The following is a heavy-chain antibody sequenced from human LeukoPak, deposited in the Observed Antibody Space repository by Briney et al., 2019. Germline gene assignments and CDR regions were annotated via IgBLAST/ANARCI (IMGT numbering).Heavy chain of an antibody. D-gene: IGHD3-22*01. J-gene: IGHJ3*02. CDR1: GFTFSNAW. Sequence: PGGSLRLSCAASGFTFSNAWMSWVRQAPGNGLEWVGRIKSKTDGGTTDYAAPVKGRFTISRDDSKNTLYLQMNSLKTEDTAVYYCTTGFITVDGAFGIWGQGTMVTVSS. CDR2: IKSKTDGGTT. CDR3: TTGFITVDGAFGI. V-gene: IGHV3-15*01.